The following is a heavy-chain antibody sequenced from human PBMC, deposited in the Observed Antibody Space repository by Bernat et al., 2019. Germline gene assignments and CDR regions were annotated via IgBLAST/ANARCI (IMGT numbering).Heavy chain of an antibody. CDR3: VNEVGYSGYDYGY. CDR1: GFTFSSYA. CDR2: ISSNGGST. V-gene: IGHV3-64D*06. D-gene: IGHD5-12*01. Sequence: EVQLVESGGGLVQPGGSLRLSCSASGFTFSSYAMHWVRQAPGKGLEYVSAISSNGGSTYYADSVKGRFTISRDNSKNTLYLQMSSLRAEDTAVYYCVNEVGYSGYDYGYWGQGTLVTVSS. J-gene: IGHJ4*02.